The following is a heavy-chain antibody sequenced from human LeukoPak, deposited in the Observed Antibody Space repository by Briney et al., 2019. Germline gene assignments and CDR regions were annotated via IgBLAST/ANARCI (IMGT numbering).Heavy chain of an antibody. CDR1: GYTFTSYD. Sequence: ASVKVSCKASGYTFTSYDINWVRQATGQGLEWMGWMNPNSGNTGYAQKFQGRVTITRNTSISTAYMELSSLRSEDTAVYYCAYSSSWQASFLAFDIWGQGTMVTVSS. CDR2: MNPNSGNT. V-gene: IGHV1-8*03. J-gene: IGHJ3*02. CDR3: AYSSSWQASFLAFDI. D-gene: IGHD6-13*01.